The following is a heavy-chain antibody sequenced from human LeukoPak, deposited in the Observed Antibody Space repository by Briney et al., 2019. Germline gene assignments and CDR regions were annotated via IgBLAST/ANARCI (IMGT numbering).Heavy chain of an antibody. V-gene: IGHV3-9*01. CDR1: GFTFDDYA. CDR2: ISWNSGSI. CDR3: AKGSPGSTTDGDFDY. Sequence: GGSLRLPCAASGFTFDDYAMHWVRQAPGKGLEWVSGISWNSGSIGYADSVKGRFTISRDNAKNSLYLQMNSLRAEDTALYYCAKGSPGSTTDGDFDYWGQGTLVTVSS. D-gene: IGHD2-2*01. J-gene: IGHJ4*02.